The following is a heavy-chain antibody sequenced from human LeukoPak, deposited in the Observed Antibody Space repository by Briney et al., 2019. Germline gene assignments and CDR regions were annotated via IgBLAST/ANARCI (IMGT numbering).Heavy chain of an antibody. J-gene: IGHJ4*02. CDR1: GGSISSSIYY. D-gene: IGHD3-10*01. V-gene: IGHV4-39*01. CDR2: IYYSRST. Sequence: SEALSLTCTVSGGSISSSIYYSGWIRQPPGKGLEWIGSIYYSRSTYYNPPLNNRLTISLHPSMHQVSLKLSSVTAAETAVYYCARQSRYGSGSFDYWGQGTLVTVSS. CDR3: ARQSRYGSGSFDY.